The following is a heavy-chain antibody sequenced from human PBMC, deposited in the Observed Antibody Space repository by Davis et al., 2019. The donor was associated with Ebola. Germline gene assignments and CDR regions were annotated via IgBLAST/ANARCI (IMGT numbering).Heavy chain of an antibody. CDR2: IIPILGIA. V-gene: IGHV1-69*10. CDR1: GYTFTSYG. Sequence: SVKVSCKASGYTFTSYGISWVRQAPGQGLEWMGGIIPILGIANYAQKFQGRVTITADKSTSTAYMELSSLRSEDTAVYYCARGATEGDWFDPWGQGTLVTVSS. J-gene: IGHJ5*02. CDR3: ARGATEGDWFDP. D-gene: IGHD1-26*01.